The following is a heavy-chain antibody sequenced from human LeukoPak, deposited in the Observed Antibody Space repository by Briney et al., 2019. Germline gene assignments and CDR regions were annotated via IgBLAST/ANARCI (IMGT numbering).Heavy chain of an antibody. CDR3: ARSGPAAIRSLYYYYGMDV. V-gene: IGHV4-31*03. J-gene: IGHJ6*04. D-gene: IGHD2-2*01. CDR2: IYYSGST. Sequence: SETLSLTCTVSGGSISSDGYYWIWIRQHPGQGLEWIVHIYYSGSTYYNPSLKSRVTISVDTSKNQFSLKLSSVTAADTAVYYCARSGPAAIRSLYYYYGMDVWGKGTTVTVSS. CDR1: GGSISSDGYY.